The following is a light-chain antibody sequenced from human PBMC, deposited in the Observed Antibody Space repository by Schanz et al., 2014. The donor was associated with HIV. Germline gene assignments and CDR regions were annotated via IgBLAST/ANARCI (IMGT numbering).Light chain of an antibody. CDR3: NSYTRTSTPV. J-gene: IGLJ2*01. CDR1: SSDIGAYNY. V-gene: IGLV2-14*03. Sequence: QSALIQPASVSGSPGHSITISCTGTSSDIGAYNYVSWYQQHPGKAPKLMIYDVNIRPSGVSNRFSGSKSGNTASLTISGLQAEDEADYYCNSYTRTSTPVFGGGTKLTVL. CDR2: DVN.